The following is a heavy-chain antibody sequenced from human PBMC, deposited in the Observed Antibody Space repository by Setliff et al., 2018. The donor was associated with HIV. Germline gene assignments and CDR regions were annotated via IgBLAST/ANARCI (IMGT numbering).Heavy chain of an antibody. Sequence: ASVKVSCKASGYTFSYAMHWVRQAPGQRLEWMGWINAGNGNTKCSQKFQGRVTITRDTSASKAYMELSSLRSEDTAVYYCASIDCGGDCYSYNYYAMDVWGQGTTVTVSS. CDR1: GYTFSYA. J-gene: IGHJ6*02. CDR3: ASIDCGGDCYSYNYYAMDV. V-gene: IGHV1-3*01. CDR2: INAGNGNT. D-gene: IGHD2-21*02.